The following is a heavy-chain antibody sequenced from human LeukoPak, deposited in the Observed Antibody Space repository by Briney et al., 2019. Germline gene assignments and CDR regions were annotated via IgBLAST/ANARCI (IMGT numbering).Heavy chain of an antibody. V-gene: IGHV3-23*01. CDR2: IVASGTRT. D-gene: IGHD5-18*01. CDR1: GFTLSSHG. CDR3: APLVVDTSLVLDGFDI. J-gene: IGHJ3*02. Sequence: GGSLRLSCEASGFTLSSHGIDWVRQAPGKGLEWVSGIVASGTRTHYADSVKGWFTISRDNSKKTVYLQMNSLRAEDTAVYYCAPLVVDTSLVLDGFDIWGQGAVVTVS.